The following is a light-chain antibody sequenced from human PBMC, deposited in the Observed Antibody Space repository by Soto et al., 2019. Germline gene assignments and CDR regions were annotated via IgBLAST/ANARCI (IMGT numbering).Light chain of an antibody. CDR2: DAS. J-gene: IGKJ1*01. CDR1: QSVSSY. Sequence: EVVLTQSPATLSLSPVEIATLSCRASQSVSSYLAWYQQKPGQAPRLLIYDASNRATGIPARFSGSGSGTDFTLTISSLEPEDFAVYYCQQRSNRGTCGQGTKVDIK. V-gene: IGKV3-11*01. CDR3: QQRSNRGT.